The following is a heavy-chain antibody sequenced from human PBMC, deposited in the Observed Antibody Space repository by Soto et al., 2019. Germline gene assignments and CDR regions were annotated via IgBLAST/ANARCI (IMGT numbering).Heavy chain of an antibody. CDR1: GFTFNSYA. D-gene: IGHD6-6*01. CDR2: ISVSGGST. J-gene: IGHJ3*02. V-gene: IGHV3-23*01. CDR3: AKEYSSSVFSNDAFDI. Sequence: EVQLLESGGGLAQPGGSLRLSCAASGFTFNSYAMTWVRQAPGKGLEWVSAISVSGGSTYYADSVKGRFTISRDNSKNTLYLQMNSLRAEDTAVYYCAKEYSSSVFSNDAFDIWGQGTMVTVSS.